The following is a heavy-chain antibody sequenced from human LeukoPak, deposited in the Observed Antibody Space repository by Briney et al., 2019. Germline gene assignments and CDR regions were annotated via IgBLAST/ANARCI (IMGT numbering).Heavy chain of an antibody. CDR2: IQQDGPEK. J-gene: IGHJ6*04. CDR1: GFTLSSYW. V-gene: IGHV3-7*01. CDR3: ARGWCPHCHGMGD. D-gene: IGHD2-8*02. Sequence: GGSLRLSCTVSGFTLSSYWVTWVRHAPGEGVVGVANIQQDGPEKYYLDSVRGRFTISRDNAQNQLFLQMDSLRAEDTAVYFCARGWCPHCHGMGDWGKGTTVTVSS.